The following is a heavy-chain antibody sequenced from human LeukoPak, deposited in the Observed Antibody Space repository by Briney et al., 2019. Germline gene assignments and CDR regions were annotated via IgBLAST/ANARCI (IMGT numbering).Heavy chain of an antibody. D-gene: IGHD3-10*01. CDR2: IDYSGNT. CDR1: GYSISSGYY. CDR3: VRGGLVRGAINSLIGFDV. V-gene: IGHV4-38-2*02. J-gene: IGHJ3*01. Sequence: SETLSLTCTVSGYSISSGYYWGWIRQPPGKGLEWIGSIDYSGNTNYNPSLKSRVTISVDMSKNQFSLKLSSVTAADTAVYYCVRGGLVRGAINSLIGFDVWGQGIMVTVSS.